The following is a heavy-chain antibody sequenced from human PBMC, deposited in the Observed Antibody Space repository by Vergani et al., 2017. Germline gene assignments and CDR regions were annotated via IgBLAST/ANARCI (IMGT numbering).Heavy chain of an antibody. CDR3: ARDSYYGSGSYADY. J-gene: IGHJ4*02. D-gene: IGHD3-10*01. Sequence: QVHLLQSGAEVKKPGASVKVSCKASGYTFTGYYMHWVRQAPGQGLEWMGWINPNSGGTNYAQKFQGRVTMTRDTSISTAYMELSRLRSDDTAVYYCARDSYYGSGSYADYWGQGTLVTVSS. V-gene: IGHV1-2*02. CDR1: GYTFTGYY. CDR2: INPNSGGT.